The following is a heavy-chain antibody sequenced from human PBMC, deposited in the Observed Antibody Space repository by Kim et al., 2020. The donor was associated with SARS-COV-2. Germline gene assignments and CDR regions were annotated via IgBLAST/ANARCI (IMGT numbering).Heavy chain of an antibody. CDR1: GFTFSNAG. D-gene: IGHD3-22*01. V-gene: IGHV3-15*01. J-gene: IGHJ4*02. CDR2: IKSKTDGGTT. Sequence: GGSLRLSCAASGFTFSNAGMSWVRQAPGKGLEWVGRIKSKTDGGTTDYAAPVKGRFTISRDDSKNTLYLQRNSLKTQDTAVYSCTTDPPTYYSDSSGYLYWGQGTLVTVSS. CDR3: TTDPPTYYSDSSGYLY.